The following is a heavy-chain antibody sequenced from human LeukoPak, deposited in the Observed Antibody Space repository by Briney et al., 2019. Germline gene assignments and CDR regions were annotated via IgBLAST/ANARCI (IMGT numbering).Heavy chain of an antibody. J-gene: IGHJ4*02. CDR3: ARHNHYDSSGYYYLDY. CDR1: GGSISGYY. D-gene: IGHD3-22*01. V-gene: IGHV4-59*08. Sequence: KPSETLSLTCAVSGGSISGYYWSWIRQLPGKGLEWIGYIYYSGSTNYNPSLKSRVTISVDTSKNQFSLKLSSVTAADTAVYYCARHNHYDSSGYYYLDYWGQGTLVTVSS. CDR2: IYYSGST.